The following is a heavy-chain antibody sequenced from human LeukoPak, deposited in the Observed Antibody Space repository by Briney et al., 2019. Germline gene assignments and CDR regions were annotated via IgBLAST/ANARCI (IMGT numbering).Heavy chain of an antibody. D-gene: IGHD3-10*01. CDR2: IYSGGST. Sequence: GGSLRLSCAASGFTVNSNYMSWVRQAPGKGLEWVAVIYSGGSTYYADSVKGRFTISSDNSKNTLYLQMNSLRAEDTAVYYCARDLRGVIPFDYWGQGTLVTVSS. V-gene: IGHV3-66*01. J-gene: IGHJ4*02. CDR3: ARDLRGVIPFDY. CDR1: GFTVNSNY.